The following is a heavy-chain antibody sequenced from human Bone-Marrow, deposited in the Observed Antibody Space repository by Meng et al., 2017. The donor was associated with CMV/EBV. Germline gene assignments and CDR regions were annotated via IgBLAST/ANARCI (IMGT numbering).Heavy chain of an antibody. CDR2: ISSSGSTI. Sequence: GESLKISCAASGFTFSSYEMNWVRQAPGKGLEWVSYISSSGSTIYYADSVKGRFTISRDNAKNSLYLQMSSLRAEDTAVYYCATTAKGGWELLREDYWGQGTLVTVSS. D-gene: IGHD1-26*01. J-gene: IGHJ4*02. CDR3: ATTAKGGWELLREDY. V-gene: IGHV3-48*03. CDR1: GFTFSSYE.